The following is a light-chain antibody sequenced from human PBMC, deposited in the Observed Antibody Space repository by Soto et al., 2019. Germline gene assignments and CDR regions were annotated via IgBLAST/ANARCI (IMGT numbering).Light chain of an antibody. CDR3: QQYGSSGT. J-gene: IGKJ1*01. V-gene: IGKV3-20*01. CDR2: GAS. CDR1: QSVSNNY. Sequence: EIVLTQSPGTLSLSPGERATLSCRASQSVSNNYLAWYQQKPGQAPMLLIYGASNRATGIPDRFSGSGSGTDIALTISRLEPEDLAVYYWQQYGSSGTFGQGTKVEIK.